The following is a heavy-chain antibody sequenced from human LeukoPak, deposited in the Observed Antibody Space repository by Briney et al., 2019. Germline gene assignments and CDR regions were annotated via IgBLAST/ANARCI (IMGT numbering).Heavy chain of an antibody. Sequence: SETLSLTCTVSGYSISSGYYWGWIRQPPGKGLEWIGSIYHSGSTYYNPSLKSRVTISVDTSKNQFSLKLSSVTAADTAVYYCARFAAGGALDYWGQGTLVTVSS. CDR1: GYSISSGYY. CDR3: ARFAAGGALDY. CDR2: IYHSGST. V-gene: IGHV4-38-2*02. J-gene: IGHJ4*02. D-gene: IGHD3-16*01.